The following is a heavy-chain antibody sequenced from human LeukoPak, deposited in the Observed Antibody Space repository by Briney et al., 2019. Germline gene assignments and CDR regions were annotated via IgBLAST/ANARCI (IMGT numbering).Heavy chain of an antibody. V-gene: IGHV4-34*01. Sequence: PSETLSLTCAVYGGSFSGYYWSWIRQPPGKGLEWIGEINHSGSTNYNPSLKSRVTISVDTSKNQFSLKLSSVTAADTAVYYCARFFGSGDVSIDYWGQGTLVTVSS. J-gene: IGHJ4*02. CDR3: ARFFGSGDVSIDY. CDR1: GGSFSGYY. D-gene: IGHD5-12*01. CDR2: INHSGST.